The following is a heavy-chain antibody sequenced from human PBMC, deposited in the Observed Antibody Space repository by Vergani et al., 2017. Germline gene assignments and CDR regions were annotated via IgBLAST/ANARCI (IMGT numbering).Heavy chain of an antibody. Sequence: EVQLVESGGGLVQPGRSLRLSCTASGFTFGDYAMSWFRQAPGKGLEWVGFIRSKAYGGTTEYAASVKGRFTISRDNAKNSLYLQMNSLRAEDTAVYYCARGNGGSYLDAFDIWGQGTMVTVSS. D-gene: IGHD1-26*01. V-gene: IGHV3-49*03. CDR2: IRSKAYGGTT. CDR3: ARGNGGSYLDAFDI. J-gene: IGHJ3*02. CDR1: GFTFGDYA.